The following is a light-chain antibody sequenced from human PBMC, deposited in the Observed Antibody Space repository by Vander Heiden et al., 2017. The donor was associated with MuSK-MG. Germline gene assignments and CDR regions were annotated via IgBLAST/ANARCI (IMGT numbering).Light chain of an antibody. V-gene: IGLV2-14*03. J-gene: IGLJ1*01. CDR3: SSYTSSSLYV. Sequence: QSALTQPASVSGSPGQSITISCTGTSSDVGGYNYVSWYQQHPGKAPKLMSYDVSNRPSGVSNRFSGSKSGNTASLTISGLQAGDEAYYYCSSYTSSSLYVFGTGTKVTVL. CDR1: SSDVGGYNY. CDR2: DVS.